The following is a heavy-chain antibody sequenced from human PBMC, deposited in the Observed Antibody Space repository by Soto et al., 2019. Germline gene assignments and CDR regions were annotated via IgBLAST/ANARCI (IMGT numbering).Heavy chain of an antibody. V-gene: IGHV1-46*01. CDR3: ARTFSDGPPSAY. Sequence: ASVKVSCKASGYTFTSYYMHWVRQAPGQGLEWMGIIKPTGGSATYAQKFQGRVTMTRDTSTSTVYMELSSLTSGDTAVYYCARTFSDGPPSAYWGQGTRVTVSS. CDR2: IKPTGGSA. CDR1: GYTFTSYY. D-gene: IGHD6-19*01. J-gene: IGHJ4*02.